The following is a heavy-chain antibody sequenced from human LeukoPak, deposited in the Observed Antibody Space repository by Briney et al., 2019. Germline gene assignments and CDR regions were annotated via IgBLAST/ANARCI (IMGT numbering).Heavy chain of an antibody. CDR3: AKSLDAQAVADPFDY. D-gene: IGHD6-19*01. J-gene: IGHJ4*02. V-gene: IGHV3-30*18. CDR1: GFIFSTYD. CDR2: VSYDGSNI. Sequence: GRSLRLSCAASGFIFSTYDMHWVRQAPGKGLEWVAVVSYDGSNIYHAASVQGRFTISRDNSKNTLCLQMNSLRAEDTAVYYCAKSLDAQAVADPFDYWGQGTLVTVSS.